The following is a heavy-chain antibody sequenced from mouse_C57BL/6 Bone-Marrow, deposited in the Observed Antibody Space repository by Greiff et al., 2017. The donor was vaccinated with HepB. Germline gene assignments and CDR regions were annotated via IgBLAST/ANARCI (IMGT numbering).Heavy chain of an antibody. Sequence: QVQLQQSGAELARPGASVKMSCKASGYTFTSYTMHWVKQRPGQGLEWIGYINPSSGYTKSNQKFKDKATLTADKSSSTAYMQLSRLTSEDSAVYYCARISNWFAYWGQGTLVTVSA. CDR2: INPSSGYT. D-gene: IGHD2-5*01. CDR3: ARISNWFAY. J-gene: IGHJ3*01. V-gene: IGHV1-4*01. CDR1: GYTFTSYT.